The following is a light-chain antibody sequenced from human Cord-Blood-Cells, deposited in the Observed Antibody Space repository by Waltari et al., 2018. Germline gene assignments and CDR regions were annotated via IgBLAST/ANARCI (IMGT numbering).Light chain of an antibody. Sequence: QSALTQPASVSGSPGQSITISCTGTSSDVGSYNLVSWYQQHPGKAPKIMIYEGSKRPSGVSNRFSGSKSGNTASLTISGLQAEDYADYYCCSYAGSSTYVFGTGTKVTVL. CDR2: EGS. J-gene: IGLJ1*01. CDR3: CSYAGSSTYV. V-gene: IGLV2-23*01. CDR1: SSDVGSYNL.